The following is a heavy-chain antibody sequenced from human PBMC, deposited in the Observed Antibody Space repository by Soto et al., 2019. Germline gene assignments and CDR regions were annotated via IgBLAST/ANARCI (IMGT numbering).Heavy chain of an antibody. Sequence: QVQLVESGGGLVKHGGSLRLSCAASGFTFSDYYMSWIRQAPGKGLEWASYISTSGSTIYYADSVKGRFTISRDNVKKSLFLQMNSLRAEDTAVYYCVRVEGRHYYYGLDVWGQGSTVTVSS. D-gene: IGHD3-10*01. J-gene: IGHJ6*02. V-gene: IGHV3-11*01. CDR2: ISTSGSTI. CDR3: VRVEGRHYYYGLDV. CDR1: GFTFSDYY.